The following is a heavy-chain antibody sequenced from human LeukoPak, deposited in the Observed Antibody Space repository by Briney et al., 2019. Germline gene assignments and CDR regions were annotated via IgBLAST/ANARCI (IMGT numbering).Heavy chain of an antibody. CDR1: GFTFDDYA. Sequence: PGGSLRLSCAASGFTFDDYAMHWVRQAPGKGLEWVSGINWNGGNIGYADSVKGRFTISRDNAKNFLYLQMNSLRAEDTALYYCAKDIAAAGTSGGYMDVWGKGTTVTISS. CDR2: INWNGGNI. J-gene: IGHJ6*03. CDR3: AKDIAAAGTSGGYMDV. V-gene: IGHV3-9*01. D-gene: IGHD6-13*01.